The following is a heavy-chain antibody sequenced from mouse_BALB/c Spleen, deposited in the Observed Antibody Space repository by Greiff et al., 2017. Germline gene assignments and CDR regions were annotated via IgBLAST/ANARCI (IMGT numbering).Heavy chain of an antibody. J-gene: IGHJ1*01. CDR3: ARDWYFDV. V-gene: IGHV5-17*02. CDR1: GFTFSSFG. CDR2: ISSGSSTI. Sequence: DVKLQESGGGLVQPGGSRKLSCAASGFTFSSFGMHWVRQAPEKGLEWVAYISSGSSTIYYADTVKGQFTISRDNPKNTLFLQMTSLRSEDTAMYYCARDWYFDVWGAGTTVTVSS.